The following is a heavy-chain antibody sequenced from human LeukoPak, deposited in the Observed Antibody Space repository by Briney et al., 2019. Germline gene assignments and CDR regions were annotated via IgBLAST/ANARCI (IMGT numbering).Heavy chain of an antibody. Sequence: GGPLRLSCAASGFTFNSYIMNWVRQPPVKGLEWVSSISSSSSYIYYADSVKGRFTISRDNAKNSLYLQMNSLRAEDTAVYYCAREVPAGAFDYWGQGTLVTVSS. D-gene: IGHD2-2*01. CDR2: ISSSSSYI. V-gene: IGHV3-21*01. J-gene: IGHJ4*02. CDR1: GFTFNSYI. CDR3: AREVPAGAFDY.